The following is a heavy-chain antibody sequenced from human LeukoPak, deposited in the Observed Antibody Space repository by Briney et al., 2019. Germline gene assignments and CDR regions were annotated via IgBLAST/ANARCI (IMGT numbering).Heavy chain of an antibody. V-gene: IGHV1-69*10. CDR2: INPILGIA. Sequence: SVKVSCKASGYTFTGYYMHWVRQAPGQGLEWMGWINPILGIANYAQKFQGRVTITADKSTSTAYMELSSLRSEDTAVYYCARDGGRRYCSSTSCYSWFDPWGQGTLVTVSS. CDR3: ARDGGRRYCSSTSCYSWFDP. J-gene: IGHJ5*02. CDR1: GYTFTGYY. D-gene: IGHD2-2*02.